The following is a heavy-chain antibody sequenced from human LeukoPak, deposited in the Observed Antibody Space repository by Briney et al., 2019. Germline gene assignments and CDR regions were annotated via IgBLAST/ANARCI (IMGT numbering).Heavy chain of an antibody. CDR2: IYPGDSDT. J-gene: IGHJ5*02. V-gene: IGHV5-51*01. Sequence: GESLKISCKGSGYSFTSYWIGWVRQMPGKGLEWMGIIYPGDSDTRYSPSFQGQVTISADKSISTAYLQWSSLKASDTAMYYCARRDGYNPFMLEAISWFDPWGQGTLVTVSS. CDR3: ARRDGYNPFMLEAISWFDP. D-gene: IGHD5-24*01. CDR1: GYSFTSYW.